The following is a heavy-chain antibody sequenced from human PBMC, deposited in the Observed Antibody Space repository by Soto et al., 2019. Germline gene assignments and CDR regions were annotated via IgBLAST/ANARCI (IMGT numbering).Heavy chain of an antibody. V-gene: IGHV3-48*02. Sequence: EVQLVESGGGLVQPGGSLRLSCAASGFTFSSYSMNWVRQAPGKGLEWVSYISSSSSTIYYADSVKGRFTISRDNAKNSLYLQMNSLRDEDTAVYYCAGDRGDIVVVVAANPFDYWGQGTLVTVSS. CDR2: ISSSSSTI. CDR3: AGDRGDIVVVVAANPFDY. CDR1: GFTFSSYS. J-gene: IGHJ4*02. D-gene: IGHD2-15*01.